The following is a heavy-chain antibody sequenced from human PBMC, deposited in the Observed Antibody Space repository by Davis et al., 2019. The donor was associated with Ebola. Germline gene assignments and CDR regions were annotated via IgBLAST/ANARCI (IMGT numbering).Heavy chain of an antibody. CDR1: GGSISSGDYY. Sequence: MPSETLSLTCTVSGGSISSGDYYWSWIRQPPGKGLEWIGYIYYSGSTYYNPSLKSRVTISVDTSKNQFSLKLSSVTAADTAVYYCAREIASGKYQLSQPTGFDPWGQGTLVTVSS. V-gene: IGHV4-30-4*01. CDR3: AREIASGKYQLSQPTGFDP. J-gene: IGHJ5*02. CDR2: IYYSGST. D-gene: IGHD2-2*01.